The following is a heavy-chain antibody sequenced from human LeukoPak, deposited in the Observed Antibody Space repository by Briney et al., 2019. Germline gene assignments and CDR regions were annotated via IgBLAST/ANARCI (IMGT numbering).Heavy chain of an antibody. CDR3: AKDTSIFGIDY. J-gene: IGHJ4*02. CDR2: IRYDGSNK. CDR1: ALTFSSYG. V-gene: IGHV3-30*02. Sequence: AGVSLRLSSAPSALTFSSYGMHWVRQAPGQGLEWVAFIRYDGSNKYYADSVKGRFTISRDNSKNTLYPQMNSRKAGDTAVYYCAKDTSIFGIDYWGQGTLVTVSS. D-gene: IGHD3-3*01.